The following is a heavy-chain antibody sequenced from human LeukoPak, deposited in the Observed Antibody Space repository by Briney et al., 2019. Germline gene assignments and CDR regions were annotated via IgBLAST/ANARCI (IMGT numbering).Heavy chain of an antibody. CDR1: GGSISSYY. V-gene: IGHV4-59*01. J-gene: IGHJ6*02. D-gene: IGHD3-10*01. CDR2: IYYSGST. Sequence: SETLSLTCTVSGGSISSYYWSWIRQPPGKGLEWIGYIYYSGSTNYNPSLKSRVTISVDTSKNQFSLKLSSVTAADTAVYYCASGEANYYYGMDAWGQGTTVTVSS. CDR3: ASGEANYYYGMDA.